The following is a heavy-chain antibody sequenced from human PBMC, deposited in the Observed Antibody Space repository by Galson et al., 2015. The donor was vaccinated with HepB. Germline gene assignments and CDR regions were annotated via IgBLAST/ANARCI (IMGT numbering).Heavy chain of an antibody. CDR2: ISSSSSYI. Sequence: SLRLSCAASGFTFSSYSMNWVRQAPGKGLEWVSSISSSSSYIYYADSVRGRFTISRDNAKNSLYLQMNSLRAEDTAVYYCARDRKGSHYDFWSGYRYNWSDPWGQGTLVTVSS. D-gene: IGHD3-3*01. V-gene: IGHV3-21*01. J-gene: IGHJ5*02. CDR3: ARDRKGSHYDFWSGYRYNWSDP. CDR1: GFTFSSYS.